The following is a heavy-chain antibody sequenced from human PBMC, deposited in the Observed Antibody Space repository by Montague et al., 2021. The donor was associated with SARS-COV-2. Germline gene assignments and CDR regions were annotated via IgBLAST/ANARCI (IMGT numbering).Heavy chain of an antibody. CDR1: GGSFSTYS. J-gene: IGHJ6*03. D-gene: IGHD2-2*02. CDR2: IHHGGST. V-gene: IGHV4-34*01. CDR3: ARLGDGVVPSPILGVVPYYSYYYMDV. Sequence: SETLSLTCAVHGGSFSTYSWNWIRQPPGKGLEWIGEIHHGGSTNYNPSLKSRVTISADTSKNQFSLKLTSVAAADTALYYCARLGDGVVPSPILGVVPYYSYYYMDVWGKGTTVTVSS.